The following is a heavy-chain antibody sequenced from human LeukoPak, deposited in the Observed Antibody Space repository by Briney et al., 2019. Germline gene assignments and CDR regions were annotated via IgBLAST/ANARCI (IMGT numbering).Heavy chain of an antibody. CDR1: GGSFSNYY. J-gene: IGHJ4*02. V-gene: IGHV4-34*01. D-gene: IGHD3-10*01. CDR3: ARRPPLRGSGSYLY. CDR2: INHSGST. Sequence: SETLSLTCAVSGGSFSNYYWTWIRQPPGKGLEWIGEINHSGSTSYNPSLKTRVTISVDTSKNQFSLKLSSVTAADTAVYYCARRPPLRGSGSYLYWGQGTLVTVSS.